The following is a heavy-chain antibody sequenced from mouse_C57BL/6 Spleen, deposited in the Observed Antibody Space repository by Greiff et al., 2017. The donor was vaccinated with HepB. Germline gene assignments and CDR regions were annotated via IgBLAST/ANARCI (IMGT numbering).Heavy chain of an antibody. V-gene: IGHV14-4*01. CDR1: GFNIKDGY. CDR3: TTSDYYGSSTYYFDY. Sequence: VQLQQSGAELVRPGASVKLSCTASGFNIKDGYMHWVKQRPEQGLEWIGWIDPENGDTEYASKFQGKATITADTSSNTAYLQLSSLTSEDTAVYYCTTSDYYGSSTYYFDYWGQGTTLTVSS. D-gene: IGHD1-1*01. CDR2: IDPENGDT. J-gene: IGHJ2*01.